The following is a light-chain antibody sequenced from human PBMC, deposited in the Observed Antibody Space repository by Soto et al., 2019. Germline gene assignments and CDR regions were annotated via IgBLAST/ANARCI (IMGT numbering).Light chain of an antibody. Sequence: QSVLTQPPSVSAAPGQQVSISYSGSSSNIGGNSVSWYQQLPGTAPKLLIYDDNKRRSGIPDRFSGSKSGTSATLGITGFQTGDDADYYCGSWDSSVSAYVFGTGTKVTVL. CDR1: SSNIGGNS. J-gene: IGLJ1*01. CDR3: GSWDSSVSAYV. V-gene: IGLV1-51*01. CDR2: DDN.